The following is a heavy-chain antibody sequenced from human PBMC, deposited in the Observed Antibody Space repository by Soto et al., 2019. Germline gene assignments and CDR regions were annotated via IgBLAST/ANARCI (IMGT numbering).Heavy chain of an antibody. CDR1: WFSLSTSGVA. CDR3: AHSGGYCSSTRCYLGGWFDP. CDR2: SHWDDDR. Sequence: QTTLKESGPTLVKPTQTLTLSCTSSWFSLSTSGVAVGWSRQHPGKALEWLALSHWDDDRRYSPSLKSRITITKDTPKEQVVHTMTHVDPLDTATYDCAHSGGYCSSTRCYLGGWFDPWGQGTLVTVSS. V-gene: IGHV2-5*02. J-gene: IGHJ5*02. D-gene: IGHD2-2*01.